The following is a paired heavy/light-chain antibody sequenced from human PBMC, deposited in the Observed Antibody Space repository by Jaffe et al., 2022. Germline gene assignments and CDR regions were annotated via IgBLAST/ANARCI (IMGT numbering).Heavy chain of an antibody. V-gene: IGHV3-73*02. CDR1: GFTFSGST. Sequence: EVQLVESGGGLVQAGGSLKLSCVASGFTFSGSTMHWVRQASGKGLEWVGRVRSKVNNYATAYAASVKGRFTISRDDSKNTAYLQMNTLQTEDTAVYYCSRRIPDDEYLGSSLGWFDPWGQGTLVTVSS. D-gene: IGHD7-27*01. CDR2: VRSKVNNYAT. J-gene: IGHJ5*02. CDR3: SRRIPDDEYLGSSLGWFDP.
Light chain of an antibody. CDR3: QQTYSTPYT. CDR2: AAS. Sequence: DIQMTQSPSSLSASVGDRVTITCRASQSIGSYLNWYQQKPGKAPKLLMYAASNLQSGVPSRFSGSGSGTDFTLTISSLQPEDLATYYCQQTYSTPYTFGQGTKLEIK. V-gene: IGKV1-39*01. J-gene: IGKJ2*01. CDR1: QSIGSY.